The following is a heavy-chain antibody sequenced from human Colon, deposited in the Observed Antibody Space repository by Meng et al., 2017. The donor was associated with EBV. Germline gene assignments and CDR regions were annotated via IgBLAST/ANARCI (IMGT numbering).Heavy chain of an antibody. CDR2: TYYRSKWYN. V-gene: IGHV6-1*01. CDR3: ARVAVGISSFDY. J-gene: IGHJ4*02. D-gene: IGHD1-26*01. CDR1: GVCVSSNSAA. Sequence: QVPLAQSGPGLRKPSHTLSPPCALSGVCVSSNSAAWNWIRPSPSRGLGLLGRTYYRSKWYNDYAVSVKSRITINPDTSKNQFSLQLNSVTPEDTAVYYCARVAVGISSFDYWGQGTLVTVSS.